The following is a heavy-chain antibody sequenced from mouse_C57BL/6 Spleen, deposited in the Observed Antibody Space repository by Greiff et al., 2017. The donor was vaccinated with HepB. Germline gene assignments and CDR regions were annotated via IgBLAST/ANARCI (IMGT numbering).Heavy chain of an antibody. CDR2: ISDGGSYT. V-gene: IGHV5-4*01. Sequence: EVHLVESGGGLVKAGGSLKLSCAASGFTFSSYAMSWVRQTPEKRLEWVATISDGGSYTYYPDNVKGRFTISRDNAKNNLYLQMSHLKSEDTAMYYCAREIHYDYGGYAMDYWGQGTSVTVSS. J-gene: IGHJ4*01. D-gene: IGHD2-4*01. CDR3: AREIHYDYGGYAMDY. CDR1: GFTFSSYA.